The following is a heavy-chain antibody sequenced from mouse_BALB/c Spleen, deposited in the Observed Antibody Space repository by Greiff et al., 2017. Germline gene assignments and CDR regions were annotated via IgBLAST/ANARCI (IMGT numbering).Heavy chain of an antibody. CDR3: ASGGRRGRGLDAMDY. CDR1: GYSITSDYA. Sequence: VQLQQSGPGLVKPSQSLSITCTVTGYSITSDYAWNWIRQFPGNKLEWMGYISYSGSTSYNASLKSRISITRDTTKNLFFLQLNPGTTEDTTKYCGASGGRRGRGLDAMDYWGQGTSVTVAS. V-gene: IGHV3-2*02. CDR2: ISYSGST. J-gene: IGHJ4*01. D-gene: IGHD2-2*01.